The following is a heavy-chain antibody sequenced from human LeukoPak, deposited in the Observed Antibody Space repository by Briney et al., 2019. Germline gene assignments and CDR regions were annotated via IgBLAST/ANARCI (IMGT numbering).Heavy chain of an antibody. CDR1: GGSISSAGYY. Sequence: SETLSLTCTVSGGSISSAGYYWSWIRQLPGKGLEWIGYIYHSGSTYYNPSLKSRVTVSVDTSKNQFSLRLSSVTAADTAVYYCVRDRRYYYMGVWGKGTTVTVSS. J-gene: IGHJ6*03. V-gene: IGHV4-31*03. D-gene: IGHD6-6*01. CDR3: VRDRRYYYMGV. CDR2: IYHSGST.